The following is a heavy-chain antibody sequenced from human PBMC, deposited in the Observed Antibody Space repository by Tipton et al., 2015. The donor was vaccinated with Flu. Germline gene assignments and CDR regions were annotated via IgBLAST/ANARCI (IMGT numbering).Heavy chain of an antibody. J-gene: IGHJ4*02. CDR1: GYSFTSYW. V-gene: IGHV5-51*01. CDR3: AGHWRVDYDSSGPPWGYFDY. D-gene: IGHD3-22*01. CDR2: IYPGDSDT. Sequence: VQLVQSGAEVKKPGESLKISCKGSGYSFTSYWIGWVRQMPGKGLEWMGIIYPGDSDTRYSPSFQGQVTISADKSISTAYLQWSSLKASDTAMYYCAGHWRVDYDSSGPPWGYFDYWGQGTLVTVSS.